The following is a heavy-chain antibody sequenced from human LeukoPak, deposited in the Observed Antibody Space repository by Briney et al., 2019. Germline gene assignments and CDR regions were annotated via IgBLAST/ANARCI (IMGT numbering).Heavy chain of an antibody. Sequence: SETLSLTCTVSGRSISSYYWSWIRQPPGKGLEWIGYIYYSGSTNCNPSLKSRVTISVDTSKNQFSLKLSSVTAADTAVYYCARGRGSQGYWGQGTPVTVSS. V-gene: IGHV4-59*01. CDR3: ARGRGSQGY. D-gene: IGHD1-26*01. J-gene: IGHJ4*02. CDR2: IYYSGST. CDR1: GRSISSYY.